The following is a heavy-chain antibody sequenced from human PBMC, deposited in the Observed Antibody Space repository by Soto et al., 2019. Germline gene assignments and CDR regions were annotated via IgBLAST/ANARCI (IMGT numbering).Heavy chain of an antibody. V-gene: IGHV3-11*01. CDR3: AKDAGDVRDWDCRGGSCSPDGMDV. J-gene: IGHJ6*02. D-gene: IGHD2-15*01. CDR2: ISGSGSNSI. CDR1: GFTFSYYF. Sequence: QMQLVESGGGLVKPEGSLRLSCVASGFTFSYYFMTWIRQAPGKGLEWVSYISGSGSNSIYYADSVRGRFTISRDNTQNSLYLEMNSLRAEDTAVYYCAKDAGDVRDWDCRGGSCSPDGMDVWGQGTTVTVSS.